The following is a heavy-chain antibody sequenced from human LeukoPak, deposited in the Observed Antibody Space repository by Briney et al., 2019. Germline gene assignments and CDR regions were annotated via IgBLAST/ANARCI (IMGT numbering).Heavy chain of an antibody. CDR3: AKDSSWELYWYFDL. Sequence: GGSLRLSCEAFGLSFGRHGIHWVRQAPGKGLEWVSFMRYDGSNKYYADSVQGRFTISRDNAKNSLYLQMNSLRAEDMALYYCAKDSSWELYWYFDLWGRGTLVTVSS. J-gene: IGHJ2*01. CDR1: GLSFGRHG. CDR2: MRYDGSNK. V-gene: IGHV3-30*02. D-gene: IGHD6-13*01.